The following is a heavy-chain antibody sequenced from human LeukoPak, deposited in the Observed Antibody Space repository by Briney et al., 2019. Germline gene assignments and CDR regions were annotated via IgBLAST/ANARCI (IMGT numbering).Heavy chain of an antibody. CDR3: AKDMYEGPPEYYYDSSGYRRSGFDY. CDR2: ISYDGSNK. J-gene: IGHJ4*02. Sequence: GGSLRLSCAASGFTFSSYGMHWVRQAPGKGLEWVAVISYDGSNKYYADSVKGRFTISRDNSKNSLYLQMNSLRTEDTALYYCAKDMYEGPPEYYYDSSGYRRSGFDYWGQGTLVTVSS. V-gene: IGHV3-30*18. D-gene: IGHD3-22*01. CDR1: GFTFSSYG.